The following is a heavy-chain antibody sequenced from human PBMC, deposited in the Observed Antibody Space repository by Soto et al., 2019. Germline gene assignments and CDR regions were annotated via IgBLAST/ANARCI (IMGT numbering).Heavy chain of an antibody. CDR1: GGSISSSSYY. CDR2: IYYSGST. D-gene: IGHD6-6*01. J-gene: IGHJ6*02. V-gene: IGHV4-39*01. Sequence: SETLSLTCTVSGGSISSSSYYWGWIRQPPGKGLEWIGSIYYSGSTYYNPSLKSRVTISVDTSKNQFSLKLSSVTAADTAVYYCARRGSSPSYYYYGMDVWGQGTTVTVSS. CDR3: ARRGSSPSYYYYGMDV.